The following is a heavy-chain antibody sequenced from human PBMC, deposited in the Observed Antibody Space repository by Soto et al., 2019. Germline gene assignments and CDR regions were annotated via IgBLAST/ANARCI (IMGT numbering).Heavy chain of an antibody. CDR3: ARDGVYGDSTHGLRYWFDP. CDR2: IYYSGST. D-gene: IGHD4-17*01. Sequence: SETLSLTCTVSGGSISSYYWSWIQQPPGKGLEWIGYIYYSGSTNYNPSLKSRVTISVDTSKNQFSLKLSSVTAADTAVYYCARDGVYGDSTHGLRYWFDPWGQGTLVTVSS. J-gene: IGHJ5*02. CDR1: GGSISSYY. V-gene: IGHV4-59*01.